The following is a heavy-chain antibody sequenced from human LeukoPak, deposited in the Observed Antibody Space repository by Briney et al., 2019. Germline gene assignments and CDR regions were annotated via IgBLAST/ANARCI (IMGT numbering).Heavy chain of an antibody. CDR3: ARFHGVYCSSTSCYPVWFDP. Sequence: SETLSLTCTVSGGSISSYYWSWIRQPPGKGLEWIGYIYYSGGTNYNPSLKSRVTISVDTSKNQFSLKLSSVTAADTAVYYCARFHGVYCSSTSCYPVWFDPWGQGTLVTVSS. D-gene: IGHD2-2*01. V-gene: IGHV4-59*01. J-gene: IGHJ5*02. CDR1: GGSISSYY. CDR2: IYYSGGT.